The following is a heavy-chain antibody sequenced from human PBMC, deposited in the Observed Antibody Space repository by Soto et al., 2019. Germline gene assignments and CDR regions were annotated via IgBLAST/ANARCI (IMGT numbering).Heavy chain of an antibody. CDR1: GGSISSYY. CDR3: ARGGPASKWLDP. Sequence: QVQLQESGPGLLKSSETLSLTCTVSGGSISSYYWSWIRQPPGKGLEWIGYVYTSGSTNYNPSLKSQVTISIDTSKTQFSLKLTSLTDTDPAVYYCARGGPASKWLDPWGQGTLVTVSS. V-gene: IGHV4-59*01. J-gene: IGHJ5*02. D-gene: IGHD2-2*01. CDR2: VYTSGST.